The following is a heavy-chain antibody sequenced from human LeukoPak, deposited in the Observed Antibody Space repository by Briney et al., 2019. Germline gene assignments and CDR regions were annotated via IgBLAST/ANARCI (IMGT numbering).Heavy chain of an antibody. Sequence: GGSLRLSCVASGFAFSNYPMHWVRQAAGRGREWVAVISYEGRDKNHGDSMKGRFTNSRDNSKNTLYLQTNSLGGEDTALYYCARDQSSQSADYYFDYWGQGPLVTASS. V-gene: IGHV3-30*04. J-gene: IGHJ4*02. CDR1: GFAFSNYP. CDR3: ARDQSSQSADYYFDY. CDR2: ISYEGRDK. D-gene: IGHD2-2*01.